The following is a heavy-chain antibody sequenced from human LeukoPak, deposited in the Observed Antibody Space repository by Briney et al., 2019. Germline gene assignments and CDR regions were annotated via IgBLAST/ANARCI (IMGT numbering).Heavy chain of an antibody. CDR2: IYYSGST. CDR1: GGSISSYY. Sequence: PSETLSLTCTVSGGSISSYYWSWIRQPPGKGLEWIGYIYYSGSTNYNPSLKSRVTISVDTSKNQFSLKLSSVTPADTAVYYCARAYSSSWYYFDYWGQGTLVTVSS. J-gene: IGHJ4*02. V-gene: IGHV4-59*01. D-gene: IGHD6-13*01. CDR3: ARAYSSSWYYFDY.